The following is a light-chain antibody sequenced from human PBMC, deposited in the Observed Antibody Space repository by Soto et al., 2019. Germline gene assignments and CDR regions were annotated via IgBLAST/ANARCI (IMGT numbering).Light chain of an antibody. CDR3: QQSYRTPYT. J-gene: IGKJ2*01. V-gene: IGKV1-39*01. CDR2: DAS. Sequence: DIRMTQSPSSLSASVGDRVTITCRASQGISTYLFWYQQRQGRAPKLLIYDASSLLSGVPSRFSGSGSGTDFTLTISSLQPEDCATYYCQQSYRTPYTFGQWTKLE. CDR1: QGISTY.